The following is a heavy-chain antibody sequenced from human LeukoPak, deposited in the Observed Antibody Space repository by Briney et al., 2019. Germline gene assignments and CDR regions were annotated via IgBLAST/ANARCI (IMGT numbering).Heavy chain of an antibody. Sequence: SETLSLTCAVYGGSFSGYYWSWIRQPPGKGLEWIGEINHSGSTNHNPSLKSRVTISVDTSKNQFSLKLSSVTAADTAVYYCARPYSSSRGHWGQGTLVTVSS. CDR2: INHSGST. V-gene: IGHV4-34*01. CDR3: ARPYSSSRGH. CDR1: GGSFSGYY. D-gene: IGHD6-6*01. J-gene: IGHJ4*02.